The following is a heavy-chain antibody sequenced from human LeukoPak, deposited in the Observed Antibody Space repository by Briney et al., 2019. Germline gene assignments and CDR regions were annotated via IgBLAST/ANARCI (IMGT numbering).Heavy chain of an antibody. D-gene: IGHD2-15*01. CDR1: GFTFSSYW. Sequence: GGSLRLSCAASGFTFSSYWIHWVRQSPGRGLEWVSSITTSGESTYYADSVKGRFAISRDNSGSTLYLQMNSLRIEDSAVYYCAKRLSRGYYGKLIFDYWGQGALVTVSS. CDR2: ITTSGEST. J-gene: IGHJ4*02. V-gene: IGHV3-23*01. CDR3: AKRLSRGYYGKLIFDY.